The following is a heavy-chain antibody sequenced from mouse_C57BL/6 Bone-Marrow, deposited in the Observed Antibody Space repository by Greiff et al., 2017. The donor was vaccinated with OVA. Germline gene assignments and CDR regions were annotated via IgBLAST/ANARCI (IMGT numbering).Heavy chain of an antibody. J-gene: IGHJ2*01. D-gene: IGHD1-1*01. CDR1: GYTFTSYW. CDR3: AREGATVGAKDY. Sequence: QVQLQQPGTELVKPGASVKLSCKASGYTFTSYWMHWVKQRPGQGLEWIGNINPSNGGTNYNEKFKSKATLTVDKSSSTAYMQLSSLTSEDSAVYDCAREGATVGAKDYWGQGTTLTVSS. CDR2: INPSNGGT. V-gene: IGHV1-53*01.